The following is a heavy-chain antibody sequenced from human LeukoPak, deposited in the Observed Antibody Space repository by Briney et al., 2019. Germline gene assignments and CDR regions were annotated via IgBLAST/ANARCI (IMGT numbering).Heavy chain of an antibody. D-gene: IGHD3-22*01. J-gene: IGHJ5*02. CDR2: INQDGSEK. Sequence: GGSLRLSCAVSRFXFSNYWMSWVRRAPGKGLEWVGNINQDGSEKYYVDSVKGRFSISRDNAKNALYLQMNSLRAEDTAVYYCARKLYYYDSGGSAGYAGWFDPWGQGTLVTVSS. V-gene: IGHV3-7*05. CDR3: ARKLYYYDSGGSAGYAGWFDP. CDR1: RFXFSNYW.